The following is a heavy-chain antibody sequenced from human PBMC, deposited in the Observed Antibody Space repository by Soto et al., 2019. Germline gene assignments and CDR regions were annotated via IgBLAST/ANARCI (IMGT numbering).Heavy chain of an antibody. CDR2: INPNSGGT. Sequence: ASVKVSCKASGYTFTGYYMHWVRQAPGQGLEWMGWINPNSGGTNYAQKFQGRVTMTRDTSIGTAYMELSRLRSDDTAVYYCARDYYTYYDFWSGETKYYYYGMDVWGQGXTVTVYS. CDR1: GYTFTGYY. J-gene: IGHJ6*02. V-gene: IGHV1-2*02. D-gene: IGHD3-3*01. CDR3: ARDYYTYYDFWSGETKYYYYGMDV.